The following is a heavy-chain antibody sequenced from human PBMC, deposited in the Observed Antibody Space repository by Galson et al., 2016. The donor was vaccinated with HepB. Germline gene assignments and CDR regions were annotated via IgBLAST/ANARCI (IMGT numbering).Heavy chain of an antibody. V-gene: IGHV1-18*01. CDR2: ISAYNGDT. Sequence: SVKVSCKAYGYTFTSFGISWVRQAPGQVLEWIGWISAYNGDTNYAQKLQGRVTMTTDTSTTTAYMELRRLNSDDTAIYYCARDVLLGYCDMTSCPNPNWLAPWGQGTVVTVAS. CDR3: ARDVLLGYCDMTSCPNPNWLAP. J-gene: IGHJ5*02. D-gene: IGHD2-15*01. CDR1: GYTFTSFG.